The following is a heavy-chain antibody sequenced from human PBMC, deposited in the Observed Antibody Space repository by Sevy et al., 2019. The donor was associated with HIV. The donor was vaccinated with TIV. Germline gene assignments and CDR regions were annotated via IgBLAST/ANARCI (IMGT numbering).Heavy chain of an antibody. Sequence: SETLSLTCTVSGGSISSYCCNWIRQSPGKGLEWIGYMCHTGITNYNPSLKSRVTIALDTSRNQFSLRLSSVTAADTAVYDCARAGHSYGLFDYWGQGTLVTVSS. CDR2: MCHTGIT. V-gene: IGHV4-59*13. D-gene: IGHD5-18*01. CDR3: ARAGHSYGLFDY. CDR1: GGSISSYC. J-gene: IGHJ4*02.